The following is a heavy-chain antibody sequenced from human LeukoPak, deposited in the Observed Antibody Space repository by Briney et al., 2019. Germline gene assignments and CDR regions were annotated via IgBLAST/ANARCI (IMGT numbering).Heavy chain of an antibody. J-gene: IGHJ4*02. CDR1: GYTFTNYY. CDR2: INPNGGNT. Sequence: ASVKVSCKASGYTFTNYYIHCVRQAPGQGLEWVGLINPNGGNTGYAQRFQGRVTVTTGTSTSTVFMELNSLQSEDTAVYYCARERRAWGEDFWGQGTLVTVSS. D-gene: IGHD3-16*01. V-gene: IGHV1-46*01. CDR3: ARERRAWGEDF.